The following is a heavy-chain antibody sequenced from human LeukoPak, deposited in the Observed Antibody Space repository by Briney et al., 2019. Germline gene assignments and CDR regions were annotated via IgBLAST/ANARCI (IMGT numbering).Heavy chain of an antibody. CDR1: GGSFSGYY. CDR2: INHSGST. J-gene: IGHJ5*02. Sequence: ASETLSLTCAVYGGSFSGYYWIWIRQPPGKGLEWIGEINHSGSTNYNPSLKSRVTISVDTSKNQFSLKLSSVTAADTAVYYCARENLGGPGWFDPWGQGTLVTVSS. CDR3: ARENLGGPGWFDP. V-gene: IGHV4-34*01. D-gene: IGHD1-1*01.